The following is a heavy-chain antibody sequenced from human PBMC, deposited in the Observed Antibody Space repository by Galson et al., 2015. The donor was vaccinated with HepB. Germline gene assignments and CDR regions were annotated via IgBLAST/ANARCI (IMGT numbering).Heavy chain of an antibody. CDR3: ARGFCAGSGCFPNFFDY. CDR1: GFTFSSYG. Sequence: SLRLSCAASGFTFSSYGMHWVRRAPGKGLEWVAVISYDGNNKYYADSMKGRFTISRDNSENTLYLQMDSLRADDTAVFYCARGFCAGSGCFPNFFDYWGQGTLVTVSS. D-gene: IGHD2-8*02. CDR2: ISYDGNNK. V-gene: IGHV3-33*05. J-gene: IGHJ4*02.